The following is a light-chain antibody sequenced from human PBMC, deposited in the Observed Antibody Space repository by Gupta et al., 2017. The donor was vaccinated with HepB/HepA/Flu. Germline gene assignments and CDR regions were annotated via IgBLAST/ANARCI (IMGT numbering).Light chain of an antibody. Sequence: SSELTQDPAVSVALGQTVRITCQGDSLRSYYASWYQQKPGPAPVLVIYGKNNRPSGIPDRFSRSSSGNTASLTITGAQAEDEADYYCNSRDSSGNHVVFGGGTKLTVL. CDR3: NSRDSSGNHVV. CDR2: GKN. V-gene: IGLV3-19*01. J-gene: IGLJ2*01. CDR1: SLRSYY.